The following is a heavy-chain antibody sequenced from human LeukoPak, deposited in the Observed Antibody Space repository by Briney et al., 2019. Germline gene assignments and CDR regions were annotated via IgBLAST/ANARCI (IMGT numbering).Heavy chain of an antibody. V-gene: IGHV3-30-3*01. CDR1: GFPFSSYA. D-gene: IGHD6-13*01. J-gene: IGHJ4*02. Sequence: PGGSLRLSCAASGFPFSSYAMHWVRQAPGKGLEWVAVISFDGTNKYYADSVQGRFTISRDNSKNTLYLQMNSLKTEDTAVYYCARGSGTSWLFDYWGQGTLVTVSS. CDR3: ARGSGTSWLFDY. CDR2: ISFDGTNK.